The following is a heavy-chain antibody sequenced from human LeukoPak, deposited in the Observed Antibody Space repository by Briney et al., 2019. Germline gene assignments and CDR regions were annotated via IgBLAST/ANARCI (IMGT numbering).Heavy chain of an antibody. V-gene: IGHV3-30*04. CDR3: ARELPLRYFDWLLYYYYGMDV. CDR1: GFTFSSYA. J-gene: IGHJ6*04. Sequence: GGSLRLSCAAPGFTFSSYAMHWVRQAPGKGLEWVAVISYDGSNKYYADSVKGRFTISRDNSKNTLYLQMNSLRAEDTAVYYCARELPLRYFDWLLYYYYGMDVWGKGTTVTVSS. CDR2: ISYDGSNK. D-gene: IGHD3-9*01.